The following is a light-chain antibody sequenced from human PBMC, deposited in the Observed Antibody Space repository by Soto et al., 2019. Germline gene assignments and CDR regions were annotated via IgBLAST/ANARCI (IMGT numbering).Light chain of an antibody. CDR3: QQYGGSRWT. Sequence: EIVLTPSPGTPSLSPGEKATLSCRASQGASSTYLAWYQQKPGQAPRLLIYGASNRGTGIPDRFSGSGSGTDFTLTISRLEPEDFAVYYCQQYGGSRWTFGQGTRVDI. J-gene: IGKJ1*01. V-gene: IGKV3-20*01. CDR1: QGASSTY. CDR2: GAS.